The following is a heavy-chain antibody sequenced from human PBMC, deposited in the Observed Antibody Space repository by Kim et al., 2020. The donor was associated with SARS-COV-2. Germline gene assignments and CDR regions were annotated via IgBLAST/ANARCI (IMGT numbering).Heavy chain of an antibody. V-gene: IGHV3-74*01. J-gene: IGHJ5*02. D-gene: IGHD6-6*01. Sequence: VKGPFTISRDNAKNTLYLQMNRLRAEDMAVYYCARGAEYSSSSGYTWFDPWGQGTLVTVSS. CDR3: ARGAEYSSSSGYTWFDP.